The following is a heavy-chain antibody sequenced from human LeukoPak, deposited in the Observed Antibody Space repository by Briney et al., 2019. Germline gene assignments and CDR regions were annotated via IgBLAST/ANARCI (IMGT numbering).Heavy chain of an antibody. J-gene: IGHJ4*02. CDR2: ISNSGSTI. D-gene: IGHD6-13*01. V-gene: IGHV3-11*01. CDR3: ARDGSSWDGVDY. Sequence: GGSLRLSCAASGFTLSSYAMSWIRQAPGKGLEWVSYISNSGSTIYYTDSVKGRFTVSRDNAKNSLYLQMNSLRDEDTAVYFCARDGSSWDGVDYWGQGTLVAVSS. CDR1: GFTLSSYA.